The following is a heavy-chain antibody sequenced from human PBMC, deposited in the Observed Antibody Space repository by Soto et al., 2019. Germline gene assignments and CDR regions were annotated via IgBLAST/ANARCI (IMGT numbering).Heavy chain of an antibody. Sequence: PGGSLRLSCDASGFTFSSYAMTWVRQAPGKGLDWVSAIRSSGTDTYYADSLKGRFTISRDNSKNTLYLQMNSLRPEDTALYYCARNINSGGHYYFDYWGQGTLVTVS. J-gene: IGHJ4*02. CDR1: GFTFSSYA. CDR2: IRSSGTDT. CDR3: ARNINSGGHYYFDY. V-gene: IGHV3-23*01. D-gene: IGHD1-26*01.